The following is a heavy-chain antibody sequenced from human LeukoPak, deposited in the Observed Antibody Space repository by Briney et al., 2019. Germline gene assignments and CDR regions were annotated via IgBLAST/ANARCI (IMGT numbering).Heavy chain of an antibody. J-gene: IGHJ6*02. D-gene: IGHD3-10*01. Sequence: HLGGSLRLSCAASGLTFSSYTMNWVRQAPGKGLEWVSYITSSSSTIYYADSVKGRFTISRDNAKNSLYLLMNSLRDEDTAVYYCARGITERLGYSYYGMDVWGQGTTVTVSS. CDR2: ITSSSSTI. CDR3: ARGITERLGYSYYGMDV. V-gene: IGHV3-48*02. CDR1: GLTFSSYT.